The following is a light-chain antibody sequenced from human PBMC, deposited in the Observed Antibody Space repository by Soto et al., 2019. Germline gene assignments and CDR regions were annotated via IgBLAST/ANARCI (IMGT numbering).Light chain of an antibody. V-gene: IGLV1-40*01. Sequence: QSVLTQPPSVSGAPGQRVTISCTGSSSNIGAGCDVHWYQQLPGTAPKLLIYGNSNRPSGVPDRFSGSKSGTSASLAITGLQAEDEADYYCQSYDSSLSGYVFGTGTKVNRP. CDR1: SSNIGAGCD. J-gene: IGLJ1*01. CDR2: GNS. CDR3: QSYDSSLSGYV.